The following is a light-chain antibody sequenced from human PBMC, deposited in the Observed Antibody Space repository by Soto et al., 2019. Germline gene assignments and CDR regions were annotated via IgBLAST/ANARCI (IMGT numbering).Light chain of an antibody. CDR2: GAS. Sequence: EIVMTQSPATLSVSPGERATLSCRASQSVRTNLAWYQQKPGQAPRLLIYGASTRATGIPARFSGSGSGTEFTLTISSLQSEDFAVYYWQQYNNWPPVTCGQGTRLEIK. J-gene: IGKJ5*01. CDR1: QSVRTN. V-gene: IGKV3-15*01. CDR3: QQYNNWPPVT.